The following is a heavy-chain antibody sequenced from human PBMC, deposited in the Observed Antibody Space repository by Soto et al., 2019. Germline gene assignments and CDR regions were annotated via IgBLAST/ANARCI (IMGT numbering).Heavy chain of an antibody. CDR2: IYYSGST. J-gene: IGHJ5*02. CDR3: ARQGEVTHCSGGSCYRDTHWFDP. CDR1: GGSISSSSYY. D-gene: IGHD2-15*01. V-gene: IGHV4-39*01. Sequence: PSETLSLTCTVSGGSISSSSYYWGWIRQPPGKGLEWIGSIYYSGSTYYNPSLKSRVTISVDTSKNQFSLKLSSVTAADTAVYYCARQGEVTHCSGGSCYRDTHWFDPWGQGTLVTVSS.